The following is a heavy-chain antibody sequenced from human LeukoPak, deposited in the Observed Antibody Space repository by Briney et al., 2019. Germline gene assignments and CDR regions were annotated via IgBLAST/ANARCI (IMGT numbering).Heavy chain of an antibody. Sequence: PGGSLTLSCAASGFTIISYAMSWVRQAPGKGLEWVSAISGSGGSTYYADSVKGRFTISRDNSKNTLYLQMNSLRAEDTAVYYCAKRAYSSRWYYYYGMDVWGQGTTVTVSS. V-gene: IGHV3-23*01. CDR2: ISGSGGST. J-gene: IGHJ6*02. CDR1: GFTIISYA. D-gene: IGHD6-13*01. CDR3: AKRAYSSRWYYYYGMDV.